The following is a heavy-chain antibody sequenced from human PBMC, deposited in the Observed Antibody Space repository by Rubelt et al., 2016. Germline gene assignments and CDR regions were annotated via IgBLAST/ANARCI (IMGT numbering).Heavy chain of an antibody. J-gene: IGHJ4*02. CDR2: IYYSGST. D-gene: IGHD2/OR15-2a*01. CDR3: ARHRDDIALRFNY. CDR1: GGSISSTTYY. V-gene: IGHV4-39*01. Sequence: QLQLQESGPGLVEPSETLSLTCTVSGGSISSTTYYWGWIRQPPGKGLEGIGTIYYSGSTYYNPSLKSRVTISVDTSNDQFSLKLRSVPAADTAVYYCARHRDDIALRFNYWGQRTLVTVSS.